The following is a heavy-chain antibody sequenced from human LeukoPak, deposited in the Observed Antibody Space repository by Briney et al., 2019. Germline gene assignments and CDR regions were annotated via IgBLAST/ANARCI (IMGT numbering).Heavy chain of an antibody. CDR1: GGSISSYY. V-gene: IGHV4-4*07. Sequence: SETLSLTCTVSGGSISSYYWSWIRQPPGKGLEWIGRIYTSGSTNYNPSLKSRVTMSVDTSKNQFSLKLSSVTAADTAVYYCAGEYYYDSSGVYWGQGTLVTVSS. D-gene: IGHD3-22*01. CDR3: AGEYYYDSSGVY. CDR2: IYTSGST. J-gene: IGHJ4*02.